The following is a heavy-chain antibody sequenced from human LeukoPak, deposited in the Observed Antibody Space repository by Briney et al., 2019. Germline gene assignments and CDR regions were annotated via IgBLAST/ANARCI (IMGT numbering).Heavy chain of an antibody. J-gene: IGHJ4*02. V-gene: IGHV3-7*01. CDR1: GFTFSSYW. Sequence: GGSLRLSCAASGFTFSSYWMSWVRQAPGKGLEWVANIKQDGSEKYYVDSVKGRFTISRDNAKNSLYLQMNSLRAEDTAVYYCARDLSEENYGDYLGYWGQGTLVTVSS. CDR2: IKQDGSEK. CDR3: ARDLSEENYGDYLGY. D-gene: IGHD4-17*01.